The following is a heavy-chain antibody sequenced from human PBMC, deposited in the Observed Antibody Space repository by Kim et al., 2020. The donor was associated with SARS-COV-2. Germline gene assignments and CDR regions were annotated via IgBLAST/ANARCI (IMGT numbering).Heavy chain of an antibody. J-gene: IGHJ5*02. CDR3: ARGGGITIFGVAYPDNWFDP. CDR2: IYYSGST. CDR1: GGSISSYY. D-gene: IGHD3-3*01. V-gene: IGHV4-59*08. Sequence: SETLSLTCTVSGGSISSYYWSWIRQPPGKGLEWIGYIYYSGSTNYNPSLKSRVTISVDTSKNQFSLKLSSVTAADTAVYYCARGGGITIFGVAYPDNWFDPRRQRSLLTLSS.